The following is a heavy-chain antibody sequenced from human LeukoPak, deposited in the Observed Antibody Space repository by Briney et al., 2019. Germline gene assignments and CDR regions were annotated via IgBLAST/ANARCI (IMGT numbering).Heavy chain of an antibody. Sequence: SETLSLTCTVSGGSISSGDYYWSWIRQPPGKGLEWIGYIYYSGSTYYNPSLKSRVTISVDTSKNQFSLKLSSVTAADTAVYYCARRLYDFWSGYPSDYYYGMDVWGQGTTVTVSS. D-gene: IGHD3-3*01. CDR1: GGSISSGDYY. V-gene: IGHV4-30-4*01. CDR2: IYYSGST. CDR3: ARRLYDFWSGYPSDYYYGMDV. J-gene: IGHJ6*02.